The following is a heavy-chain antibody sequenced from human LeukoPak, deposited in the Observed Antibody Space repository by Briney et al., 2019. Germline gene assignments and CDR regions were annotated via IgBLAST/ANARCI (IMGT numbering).Heavy chain of an antibody. CDR3: ARLGNYADFDY. CDR2: IKQDGSEG. Sequence: PGGSLRLSCAASGFTFSSYWMSWVRQAPGKGLEWVANIKQDGSEGYYVDSVKGRFTISRDNAKNSLYLQMNSLRAEDTAVYYCARLGNYADFDYWGQGTLVTVSS. D-gene: IGHD4-11*01. CDR1: GFTFSSYW. V-gene: IGHV3-7*01. J-gene: IGHJ4*02.